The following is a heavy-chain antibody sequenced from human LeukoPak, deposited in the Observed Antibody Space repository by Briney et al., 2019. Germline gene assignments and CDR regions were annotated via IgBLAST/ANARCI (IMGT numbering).Heavy chain of an antibody. CDR1: GGSIRSYY. CDR2: IHYSGST. J-gene: IGHJ1*01. CDR3: AGGDPAAYFQH. V-gene: IGHV4-59*01. Sequence: SETLSLTCTVSGGSIRSYYWSWIRQPPGKGLEWIGCIHYSGSTNYNPSLKSRVTISVDTSKKQFSLKLSSVTAADTAVYYCAGGDPAAYFQHWGQGTLVTVSS. D-gene: IGHD2-21*02.